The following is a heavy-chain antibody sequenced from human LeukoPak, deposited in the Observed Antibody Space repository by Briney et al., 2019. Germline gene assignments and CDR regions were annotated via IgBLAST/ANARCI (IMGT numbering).Heavy chain of an antibody. V-gene: IGHV4-4*07. J-gene: IGHJ4*02. D-gene: IGHD3-10*01. Sequence: SETLSLTCTVSGGSISNYYWNWIGQPAGKGLEWIGRIYTSGSTNYNPSLKSRVTMSVDTSKNHLSLKLSSVTAADTAVYYFARDNYYGSGSYLLYWGQGTLVTVSS. CDR1: GGSISNYY. CDR3: ARDNYYGSGSYLLY. CDR2: IYTSGST.